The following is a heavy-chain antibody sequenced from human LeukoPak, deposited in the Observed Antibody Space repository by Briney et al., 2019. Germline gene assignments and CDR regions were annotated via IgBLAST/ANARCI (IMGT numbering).Heavy chain of an antibody. CDR3: ARDTYDSSGYYQDY. J-gene: IGHJ4*02. CDR1: GFTFSSYA. D-gene: IGHD3-22*01. CDR2: IYSGGST. V-gene: IGHV3-66*01. Sequence: PGGSLRLSCAASGFTFSSYAMSWVRQAPGKGLEWVSVIYSGGSTYYADSVKGRFTISRDNSKNTLYLQMNSLRAEDTAVYYCARDTYDSSGYYQDYWGQGTLVTVSS.